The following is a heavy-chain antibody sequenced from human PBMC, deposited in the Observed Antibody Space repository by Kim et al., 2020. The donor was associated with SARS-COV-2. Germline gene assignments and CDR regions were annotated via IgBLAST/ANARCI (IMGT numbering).Heavy chain of an antibody. V-gene: IGHV4-61*03. CDR2: THISGKT. CDR1: GAFVDSHGHS. CDR3: ARAALGGYAMDV. J-gene: IGHJ6*02. D-gene: IGHD2-2*01. Sequence: SETLSLKCSVSGAFVDSHGHSWTWIRQPPGKGLEWIGFTHISGKTMYSPSLSSRVIISIDTSRNHFSLTLTSVTSADSAVYYCARAALGGYAMDVWGQGTTVIVSS.